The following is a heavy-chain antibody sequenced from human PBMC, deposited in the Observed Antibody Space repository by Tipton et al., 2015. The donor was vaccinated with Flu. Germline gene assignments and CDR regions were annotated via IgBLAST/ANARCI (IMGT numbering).Heavy chain of an antibody. V-gene: IGHV4-34*01. CDR1: GGSFSGYY. J-gene: IGHJ3*02. CDR3: AKHCSGGSCSHAFDI. Sequence: LRLSCAVYGGSFSGYYWSWIRQPPGKGLEWVGEINHSGSTNYNPSLKSRVTISVDTSKNQFSLKLTSVTAADTAVYYCAKHCSGGSCSHAFDIWGQGTIVTVSS. CDR2: INHSGST. D-gene: IGHD2-15*01.